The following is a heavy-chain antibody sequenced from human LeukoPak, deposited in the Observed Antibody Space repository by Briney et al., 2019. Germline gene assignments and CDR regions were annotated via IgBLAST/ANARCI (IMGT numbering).Heavy chain of an antibody. J-gene: IGHJ4*02. V-gene: IGHV3-7*01. D-gene: IGHD6-13*01. CDR1: GSTFSSYW. CDR3: AARIAAATFDY. Sequence: GGSLRLSCAASGSTFSSYWMSWVRQAPGKGLEWVANIKQDGSEKYYVDSVKGRFTISRDNAKNSLYLQMNSLRAEDTAVYYCAARIAAATFDYWGQGTLVTVSS. CDR2: IKQDGSEK.